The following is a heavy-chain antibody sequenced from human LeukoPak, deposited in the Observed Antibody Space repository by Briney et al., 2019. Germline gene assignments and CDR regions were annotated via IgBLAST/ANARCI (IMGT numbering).Heavy chain of an antibody. Sequence: SETLSLTCTVSGGSISSSSYYWGWIRQPPGKGLEWIGSIYYSGSTYYNPSLKSRVTISVDTSKNQFSLKLSSVTAADTAVYYCARTRPSFTIFGVLTFDYWGQGTLVTASS. V-gene: IGHV4-39*07. CDR1: GGSISSSSYY. J-gene: IGHJ4*02. CDR2: IYYSGST. D-gene: IGHD3-3*01. CDR3: ARTRPSFTIFGVLTFDY.